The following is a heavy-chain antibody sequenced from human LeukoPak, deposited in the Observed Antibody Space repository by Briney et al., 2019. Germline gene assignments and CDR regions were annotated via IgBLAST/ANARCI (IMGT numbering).Heavy chain of an antibody. Sequence: PGGSLRLSCAASGFTFSSYGMSWVRQAPGKGLEWVSAISGSGGSTYYADSVKGRFTISRDNSKNTLYLQMNSLRAEDTAVYYCVKDSKRWKTYYYESGSHYFDYWGQGTLVTVSS. CDR1: GFTFSSYG. CDR3: VKDSKRWKTYYYESGSHYFDY. J-gene: IGHJ4*02. V-gene: IGHV3-23*01. CDR2: ISGSGGST. D-gene: IGHD3-10*01.